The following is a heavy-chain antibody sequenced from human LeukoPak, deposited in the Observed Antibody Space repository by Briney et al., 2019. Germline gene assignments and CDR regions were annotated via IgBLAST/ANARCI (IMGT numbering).Heavy chain of an antibody. CDR2: ISSSSSTK. D-gene: IGHD2-15*01. J-gene: IGHJ4*02. V-gene: IGHV3-48*01. CDR1: GFTFSSYS. Sequence: GGSLRLSCAASGFTFSSYSMNWVRQAPGKGLEWVSYISSSSSTKYYADSVKGRFTISRDNAKNSLYLQMNRLRAEDTALYYFAKGHGSGGSCYHEHWGQGTLVTVSS. CDR3: AKGHGSGGSCYHEH.